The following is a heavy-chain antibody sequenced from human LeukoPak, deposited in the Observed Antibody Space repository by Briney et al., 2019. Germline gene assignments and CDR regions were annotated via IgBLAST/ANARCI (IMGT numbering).Heavy chain of an antibody. CDR2: MNPNSGNT. D-gene: IGHD5/OR15-5a*01. Sequence: ASVKVSCKASGYTFTSYDINWVRQATGQGLEWMGWMNPNSGNTGYAQKFQGRVTMTRNTSIGTAYMELSSLRSEDTAVYYCARFSVDYYYYGMDVWGQGTTVTVSS. V-gene: IGHV1-8*01. CDR3: ARFSVDYYYYGMDV. CDR1: GYTFTSYD. J-gene: IGHJ6*02.